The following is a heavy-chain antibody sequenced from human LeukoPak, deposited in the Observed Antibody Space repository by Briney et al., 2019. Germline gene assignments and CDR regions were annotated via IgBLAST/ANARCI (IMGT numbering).Heavy chain of an antibody. V-gene: IGHV1-69*13. Sequence: GASVKVSCKASGGTFSSYAISWVRQAPGQGLEWMGGIIPIFGTASYAQKFQGRVTITADESTSTAYMELSSLRSEDTAVYYCARVGYSYGYSYYFDYWGQGTLVTVSS. J-gene: IGHJ4*02. D-gene: IGHD5-18*01. CDR1: GGTFSSYA. CDR2: IIPIFGTA. CDR3: ARVGYSYGYSYYFDY.